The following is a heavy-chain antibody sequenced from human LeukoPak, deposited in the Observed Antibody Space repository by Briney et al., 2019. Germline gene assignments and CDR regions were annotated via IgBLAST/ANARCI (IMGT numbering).Heavy chain of an antibody. CDR3: ARARGSGSYRYYYYYMDV. CDR1: CGFFSCYY. V-gene: IGHV4-34*01. D-gene: IGHD3-10*01. J-gene: IGHJ6*03. CDR2: INHSGST. Sequence: SGAPSLPFSVHCGFFSCYYWSRGRPPPRKGVEWIGEINHSGSTNYNPSLKSRVTISVDTSKNQFSLKLSSVTAADTAVYYCARARGSGSYRYYYYYMDVWGKGTTVTVSS.